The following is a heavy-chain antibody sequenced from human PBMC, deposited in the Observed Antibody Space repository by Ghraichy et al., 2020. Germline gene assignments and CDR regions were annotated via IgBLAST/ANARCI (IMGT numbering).Heavy chain of an antibody. CDR1: GYSISSGFY. CDR3: ATLPLDTTV. D-gene: IGHD1-1*01. CDR2: VYHSESP. V-gene: IGHV4-38-2*02. J-gene: IGHJ4*02. Sequence: SETLSLSCSVSGYSISSGFYWAWIRQPPGKGLEWIGSVYHSESPYYNPSLKSRVTISVDTSKNQFYLNMTSVAAADTAVYYCATLPLDTTVWGQGTLVTVAS.